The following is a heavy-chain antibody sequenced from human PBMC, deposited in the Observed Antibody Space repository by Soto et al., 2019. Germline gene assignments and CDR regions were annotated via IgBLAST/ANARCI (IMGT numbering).Heavy chain of an antibody. CDR1: GFTFSSYA. V-gene: IGHV3-30-3*01. J-gene: IGHJ5*02. Sequence: GGSLRLSCAASGFTFSSYAMHWVRQAPGKGLEWVAVISYDGSNKYYADSVKGRFTISRDNSKNTLYLQMNSLRAEDTAVYYCARIAVAGTIPGNVQANWFDPWGQGTLVTVSS. CDR2: ISYDGSNK. D-gene: IGHD6-19*01. CDR3: ARIAVAGTIPGNVQANWFDP.